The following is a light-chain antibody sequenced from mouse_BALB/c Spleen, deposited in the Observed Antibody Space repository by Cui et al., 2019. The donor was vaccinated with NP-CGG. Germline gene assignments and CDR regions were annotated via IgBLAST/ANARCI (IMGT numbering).Light chain of an antibody. CDR2: GTN. CDR1: TGAVTTSNY. Sequence: QALVTQESALTTSPGETVTLTCRSSTGAVTTSNYANWVQEKPDHLFTGIIGGTNNRAPGVPARFSGSLIGDKAALTITGAQTEDEAIYFCALWYSNHWGFGGGTKLTVL. J-gene: IGLJ1*01. CDR3: ALWYSNHWG. V-gene: IGLV1*01.